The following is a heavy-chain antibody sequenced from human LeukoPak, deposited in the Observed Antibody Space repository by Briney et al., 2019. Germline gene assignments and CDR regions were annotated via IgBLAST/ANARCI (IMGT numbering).Heavy chain of an antibody. D-gene: IGHD3-3*01. Sequence: PGGSLRLSCAASGFTFSSYWMHWVRQAPGKGLVWVSRINSDGSSTSYADSVKGRFTISRDNTKNTLYLQMNSLRAEDTAVYYCARSSYYDFWSGYQPLFDYWGQGTLVTVSS. CDR1: GFTFSSYW. CDR2: INSDGSST. CDR3: ARSSYYDFWSGYQPLFDY. J-gene: IGHJ4*02. V-gene: IGHV3-74*01.